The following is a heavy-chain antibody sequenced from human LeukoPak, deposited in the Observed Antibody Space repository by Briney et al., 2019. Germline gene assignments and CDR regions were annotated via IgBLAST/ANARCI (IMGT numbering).Heavy chain of an antibody. CDR1: GFTFSSYS. V-gene: IGHV3-21*01. CDR3: ARDKWGIAVAGSFDY. Sequence: GGSLRLSCAASGFTFSSYSMNWVRQAPGKGLEWVSSISSSSYIHFADSGKGRFTISRANAKTSLYLQMNSLRAEDTAVYYCARDKWGIAVAGSFDYWGQGTLVTVSS. D-gene: IGHD6-19*01. CDR2: ISSSSYI. J-gene: IGHJ4*02.